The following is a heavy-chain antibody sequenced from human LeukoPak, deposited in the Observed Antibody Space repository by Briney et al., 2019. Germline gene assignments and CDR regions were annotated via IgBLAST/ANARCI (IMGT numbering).Heavy chain of an antibody. CDR1: GGSISSSSYY. Sequence: PSETLSLTCTVSGGSISSSSYYWGWIRQPPGKGLEWIGSIYYSGSTYYNPSLKSRVTISVDTSKNQFSLKLSSVTAADTAVYYCARDGSGGSRGYYYGMDVWGQGTTVTVSS. CDR2: IYYSGST. CDR3: ARDGSGGSRGYYYGMDV. J-gene: IGHJ6*02. D-gene: IGHD2-15*01. V-gene: IGHV4-39*07.